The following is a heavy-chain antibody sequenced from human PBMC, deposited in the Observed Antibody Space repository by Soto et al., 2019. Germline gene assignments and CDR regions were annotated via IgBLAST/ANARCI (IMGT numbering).Heavy chain of an antibody. CDR3: AKLECSGGSCYSGRLVDYFYYYMDV. Sequence: EVQLLESGGGLVQPGGSLRLSCAASGFTFDTYAMSWVRQAPGKGLEWVSAISGSGAKTYYADSVKGRFTISRDNSKNTLYLQMNSLRAADTAVYHCAKLECSGGSCYSGRLVDYFYYYMDVWGKGTTVTVSS. CDR1: GFTFDTYA. D-gene: IGHD2-15*01. CDR2: ISGSGAKT. J-gene: IGHJ6*03. V-gene: IGHV3-23*01.